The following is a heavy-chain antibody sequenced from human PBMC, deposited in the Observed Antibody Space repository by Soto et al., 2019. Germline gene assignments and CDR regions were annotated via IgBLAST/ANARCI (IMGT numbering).Heavy chain of an antibody. CDR3: AKASSAPSYYGSGSYYNVGFDY. J-gene: IGHJ4*02. Sequence: GGSLRLSCAASGFTFSSYAMSWVRQAPGKGLEWVSAISGSGGSTYYADSVKGRFTISRDNSKNTLYLQMNSLRAEDTAVYYCAKASSAPSYYGSGSYYNVGFDYWGQGTLVTVSS. V-gene: IGHV3-23*01. CDR1: GFTFSSYA. CDR2: ISGSGGST. D-gene: IGHD3-10*01.